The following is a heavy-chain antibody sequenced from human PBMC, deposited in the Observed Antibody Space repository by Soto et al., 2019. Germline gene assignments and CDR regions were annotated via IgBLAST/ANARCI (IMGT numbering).Heavy chain of an antibody. CDR3: ERGGVY. J-gene: IGHJ4*02. CDR2: ICGTCFTT. V-gene: IGHV3-48*03. CDR1: GFNFSXYY. D-gene: IGHD2-8*01. Sequence: SLXLSCASSGFNFSXYYMNWIRQAPGVGLEWIAFICGTCFTTYYADSAWPRFTISRDNSQGALFLQMDSLTVDDSGIYFCERGGVYWGQGVPLTVSA.